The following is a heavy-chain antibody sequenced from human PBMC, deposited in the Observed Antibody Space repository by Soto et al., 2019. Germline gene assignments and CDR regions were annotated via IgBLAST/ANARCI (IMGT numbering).Heavy chain of an antibody. J-gene: IGHJ6*02. V-gene: IGHV1-8*02. D-gene: IGHD6-13*01. CDR2: MNPINGAT. CDR3: GRGPSPRAPAGGTPYYYAMDV. CDR1: GYDFTAYD. Sequence: QVQLVQSGAEVKQSGASVKVSCKASGYDFTAYDINWVRQASGQGLEWMGWMNPINGATGSARRVQGRVSMSRNTATGTAYLELTSLRSDDSAVYYCGRGPSPRAPAGGTPYYYAMDVWGQGTTVTVSS.